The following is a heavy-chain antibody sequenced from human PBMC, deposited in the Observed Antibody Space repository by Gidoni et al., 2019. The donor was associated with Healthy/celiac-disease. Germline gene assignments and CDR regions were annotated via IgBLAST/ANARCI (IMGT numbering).Heavy chain of an antibody. J-gene: IGHJ4*02. V-gene: IGHV3-30*18. D-gene: IGHD6-19*01. CDR2: ISYDGSNK. CDR3: AKDFSSGSGY. Sequence: QVQLVESGGGVVQPGRSLRLSCAASGFTFSSYGMHWVRQAPGKGLEWVAVISYDGSNKYYADSVKGRFTISRDNSKNTLYLQMNSLRAEDTAVYYCAKDFSSGSGYWGQGTLVTVSS. CDR1: GFTFSSYG.